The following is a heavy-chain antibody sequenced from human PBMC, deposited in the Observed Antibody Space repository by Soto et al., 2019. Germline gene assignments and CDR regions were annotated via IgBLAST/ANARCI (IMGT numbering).Heavy chain of an antibody. V-gene: IGHV3-53*01. D-gene: IGHD6-19*01. CDR3: VQATGWPGFAF. CDR1: GFTVSSKY. CDR2: IYGGGTT. Sequence: EVQLVESGGGLIQPGGSLRLSCAASGFTVSSKYMTWVRQAPGKGLEWVSVIYGGGTTYYADSVKGRFTISRDNSKNTLYLQGTSRKAEDRAVYYGVQATGWPGFAFGGQGTLVTVSS. J-gene: IGHJ4*02.